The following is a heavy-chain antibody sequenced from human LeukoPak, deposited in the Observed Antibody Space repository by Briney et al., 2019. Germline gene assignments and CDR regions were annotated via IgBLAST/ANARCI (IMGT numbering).Heavy chain of an antibody. D-gene: IGHD1-14*01. J-gene: IGHJ6*03. CDR1: GYTFSDYY. Sequence: GASVRVSCKTSGYTFSDYYIHWIRQAPGQGVEWVGWINPNSGDTDYAQKVQGTVPVTRDTSISTAYMELGRLRSDDTAVYYCARDRGNQRGYYYYYMDVWGKGTTVTVSS. V-gene: IGHV1-2*02. CDR2: INPNSGDT. CDR3: ARDRGNQRGYYYYYMDV.